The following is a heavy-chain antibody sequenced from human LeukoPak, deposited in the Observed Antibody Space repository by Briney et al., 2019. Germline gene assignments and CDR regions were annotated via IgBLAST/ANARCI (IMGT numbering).Heavy chain of an antibody. Sequence: GGSLRLSCAASGFTASSNYMSWVRQSPGKGLEWLSVIYSGGSTYYADSVKDRFNIYRDHSKNTLYLQLNSLRAEDTAVYYCARNRDYGQTGYFDYWGQGTLVTVSS. J-gene: IGHJ4*02. CDR3: ARNRDYGQTGYFDY. D-gene: IGHD4/OR15-4a*01. CDR1: GFTASSNY. V-gene: IGHV3-66*01. CDR2: IYSGGST.